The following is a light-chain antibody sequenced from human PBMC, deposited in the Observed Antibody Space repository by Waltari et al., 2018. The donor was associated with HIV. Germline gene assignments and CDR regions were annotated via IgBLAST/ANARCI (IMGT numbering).Light chain of an antibody. J-gene: IGLJ1*01. Sequence: QSALTQPRSVSGSPGQSVTISCTETASDIGYFDYVSWYQQYPGKSPKVIFYEVIPRPSGVPVRYTASKVGITVSLTISGLQDEDEADYYCCSYAGTYTYVFGSGTTVTVL. CDR1: ASDIGYFDY. V-gene: IGLV2-11*01. CDR2: EVI. CDR3: CSYAGTYTYV.